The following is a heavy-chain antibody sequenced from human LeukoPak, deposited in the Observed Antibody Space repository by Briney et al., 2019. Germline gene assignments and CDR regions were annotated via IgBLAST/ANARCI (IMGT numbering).Heavy chain of an antibody. D-gene: IGHD5-12*01. CDR3: ARVVPVATPDY. V-gene: IGHV3-21*01. CDR1: GFTFSSYS. J-gene: IGHJ4*02. CDR2: ISSSSSSI. Sequence: GGSLRLSCAASGFTFSSYSMNWVRQAPGKGLEWVSSISSSSSSIYYADSVKGRFTISRDNAKNSLYLQMNSLRAEDTAVYYCARVVPVATPDYWGQGTLVTVSS.